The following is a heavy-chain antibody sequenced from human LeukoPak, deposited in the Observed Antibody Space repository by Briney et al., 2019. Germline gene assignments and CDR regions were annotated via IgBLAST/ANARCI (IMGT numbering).Heavy chain of an antibody. CDR3: AKGGYCSSTSCYFGPNYGMDV. CDR2: ISGSGGST. J-gene: IGHJ6*04. D-gene: IGHD2-2*01. CDR1: GYTFSSYA. Sequence: PGGSLRLSCAASGYTFSSYAMSGVRQAPGKGLEWVSAISGSGGSTYYADSVKGRFTISRDNSKNTLYLQMNSLRAEDTAVYYCAKGGYCSSTSCYFGPNYGMDVWGKGTTVTVSS. V-gene: IGHV3-23*01.